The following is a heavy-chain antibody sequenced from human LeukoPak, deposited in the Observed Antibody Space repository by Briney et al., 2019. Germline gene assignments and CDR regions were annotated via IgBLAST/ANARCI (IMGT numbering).Heavy chain of an antibody. Sequence: GGSLRLSCAASGFTFSSYGMHWVRQAPGKGLEWVAFIRYDGSNKYYADSVKGRFTISRDNPKNTLYLQMNSLRAEDTAVYYCAKELRWSKKGDYWGQGTLVTVSS. V-gene: IGHV3-30*02. CDR1: GFTFSSYG. CDR2: IRYDGSNK. D-gene: IGHD4-23*01. CDR3: AKELRWSKKGDY. J-gene: IGHJ4*02.